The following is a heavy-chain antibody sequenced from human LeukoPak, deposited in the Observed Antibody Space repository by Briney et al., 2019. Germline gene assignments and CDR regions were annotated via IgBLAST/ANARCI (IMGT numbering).Heavy chain of an antibody. CDR1: GFTFSSYN. CDR2: ISSSSSTI. V-gene: IGHV3-48*01. D-gene: IGHD3-3*01. J-gene: IGHJ3*02. CDR3: ARCTIFGAFYDAFDI. Sequence: PGGSLRLSCAASGFTFSSYNMNWVRQAPGKGLEWVSYISSSSSTIYYADSVKGRFTISRDNAKSSLYLQMNSLRAEDTAVYYCARCTIFGAFYDAFDIWGQGTMVTVSS.